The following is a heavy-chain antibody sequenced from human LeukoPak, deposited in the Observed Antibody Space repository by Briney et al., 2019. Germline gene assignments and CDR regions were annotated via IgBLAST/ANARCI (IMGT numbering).Heavy chain of an antibody. J-gene: IGHJ4*02. CDR3: ARAPRSSSGNY. CDR2: ISYDGSNK. V-gene: IGHV3-30-3*01. CDR1: GFTFSSYA. Sequence: GGSLRLSCAASGFTFSSYAMHWVRQAPGKGLEWVAVISYDGSNKYYADSVKGRFTISRDNSKNTLYLQMNSLRAEDTAVYYCARAPRSSSGNYWGQGPWSPSPQ. D-gene: IGHD6-25*01.